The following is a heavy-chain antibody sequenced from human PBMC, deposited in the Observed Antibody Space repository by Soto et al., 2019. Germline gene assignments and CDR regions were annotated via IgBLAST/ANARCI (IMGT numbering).Heavy chain of an antibody. V-gene: IGHV4-31*03. CDR3: ARGGTYYDILTGYPH. CDR1: GGSISSGGYY. Sequence: QVQLQESGPGLEKPSQTLSLTCTVSGGSISSGGYYWSWIRQHPGKGLEWIGYIYYSGSTYYNPSLKSRVTIAVDTSKNQFSLKLSSVTAADTAVYYCARGGTYYDILTGYPHWGQGTLVTVSS. D-gene: IGHD3-9*01. CDR2: IYYSGST. J-gene: IGHJ4*02.